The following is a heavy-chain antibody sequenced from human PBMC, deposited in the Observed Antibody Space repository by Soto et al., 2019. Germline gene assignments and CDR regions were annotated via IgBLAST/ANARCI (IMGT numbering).Heavy chain of an antibody. CDR2: IYYSGST. CDR1: GGSIRSGGYY. CDR3: ARVVPYCSGGSCYSRVYYYGMDV. V-gene: IGHV4-31*03. J-gene: IGHJ6*02. D-gene: IGHD2-15*01. Sequence: SETLSLTCTVSGGSIRSGGYYWSWIRQHPGKGLEWVGYIYYSGSTYYNPSLQRRVTISVDTSKNQFSLKLTSVTAADTAVYYRARVVPYCSGGSCYSRVYYYGMDVWGQGTTVTVSS.